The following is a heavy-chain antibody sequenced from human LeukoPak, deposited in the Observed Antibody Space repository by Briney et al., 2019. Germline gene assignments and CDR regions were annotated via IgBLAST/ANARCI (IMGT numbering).Heavy chain of an antibody. CDR2: ISGSGGST. J-gene: IGHJ4*02. D-gene: IGHD3-22*01. Sequence: PGGSLRLSCAASGFTFSSYAMSWVRQAPGKGPEWVSAISGSGGSTYYADSVKGRFTISRDNSKNTLYLQMNSLRAEDTAVYYCAKDQAPYYYDSSGYYCYFDYWGQGTLVTVSS. V-gene: IGHV3-23*01. CDR3: AKDQAPYYYDSSGYYCYFDY. CDR1: GFTFSSYA.